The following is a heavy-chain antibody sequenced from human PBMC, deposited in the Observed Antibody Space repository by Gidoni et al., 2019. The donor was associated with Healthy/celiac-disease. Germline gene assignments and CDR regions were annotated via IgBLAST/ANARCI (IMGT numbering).Heavy chain of an antibody. CDR1: GGTFSSYA. J-gene: IGHJ6*02. CDR3: ARDGAVVTGTTGYYYYYGMDV. Sequence: QVQLVQSGAEVKKPGSSVKVSCKASGGTFSSYAIRWVRQAPGQGLEWMGGIIPIFGTANYAQKFQGRVTITADESTSTAYMELSSLRSEDTAVYYCARDGAVVTGTTGYYYYYGMDVWGQGTTVTVSS. CDR2: IIPIFGTA. D-gene: IGHD1-7*01. V-gene: IGHV1-69*01.